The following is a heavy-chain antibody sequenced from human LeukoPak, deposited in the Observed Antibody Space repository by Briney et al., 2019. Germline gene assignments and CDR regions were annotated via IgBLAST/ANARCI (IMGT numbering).Heavy chain of an antibody. CDR3: ARDQYDSNGYGGFDI. CDR2: IYSAGST. D-gene: IGHD3-22*01. V-gene: IGHV3-53*01. CDR1: GFTVSRHY. J-gene: IGHJ3*02. Sequence: GGSLRLSCAASGFTVSRHYMSWVRQAPGKGLECVSIIYSAGSTYYADSVKGRFTISRDDSKNTLYLLMNSLRVEDTAVYYCARDQYDSNGYGGFDIWGQGTMVTVSS.